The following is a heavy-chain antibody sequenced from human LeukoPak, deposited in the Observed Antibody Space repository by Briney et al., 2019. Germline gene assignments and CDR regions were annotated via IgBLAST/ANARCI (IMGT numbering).Heavy chain of an antibody. V-gene: IGHV4-34*01. CDR2: INHSGST. D-gene: IGHD3-10*01. J-gene: IGHJ6*02. Sequence: PSETLSLTCAVYGGSFSGYYWSWIRQPPGKGLEWIGEINHSGSTNYNPSLKSRVTISVDTSKNQFSLKLSSVTAADTAVYYCARDNRGYYYGSGLRGMDVWGQGTTVTVSS. CDR3: ARDNRGYYYGSGLRGMDV. CDR1: GGSFSGYY.